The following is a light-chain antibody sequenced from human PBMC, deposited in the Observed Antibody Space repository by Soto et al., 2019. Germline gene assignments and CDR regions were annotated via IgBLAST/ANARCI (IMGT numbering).Light chain of an antibody. CDR3: QEYNTYWGT. V-gene: IGKV1-5*01. J-gene: IGKJ1*01. CDR1: QSIGSW. Sequence: DIQMTQSPSTLSASVGERVTITCRASQSIGSWLAWYQQTPGKAPKPLIYDASSLKSGVPSRFSGSGFGTEFTLTISNLQPDDFATYYCQEYNTYWGTFGQGTKVE. CDR2: DAS.